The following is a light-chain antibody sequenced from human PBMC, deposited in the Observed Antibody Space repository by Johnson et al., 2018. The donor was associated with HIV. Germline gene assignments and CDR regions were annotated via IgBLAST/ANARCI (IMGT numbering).Light chain of an antibody. J-gene: IGLJ1*01. CDR1: SSNIGNNY. CDR2: DNN. Sequence: QSVLTQPPSVSAAPGQKVTISCSGTSSNIGNNYVSWYQQFPGTAPKLVIYDNNNRPSGIPDRFSGSKSGTSATLGITGLQTGDEADYYCGTWDNSLSAVFGTGTKVTVL. V-gene: IGLV1-51*01. CDR3: GTWDNSLSAV.